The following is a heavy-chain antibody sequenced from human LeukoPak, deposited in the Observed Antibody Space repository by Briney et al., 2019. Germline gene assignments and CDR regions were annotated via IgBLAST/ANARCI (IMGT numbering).Heavy chain of an antibody. CDR2: IIPILGIA. V-gene: IGHV1-69*04. CDR3: AVGRYFDWLFHLDY. J-gene: IGHJ4*02. CDR1: GGTFSSYA. D-gene: IGHD3-9*01. Sequence: ASVKVSCKASGGTFSSYAISWVRQAPGQGLEWMGRIIPILGIANYAQKFQGRVTITADKSTSTAYMEPSSLRSEDTAVYYCAVGRYFDWLFHLDYWGQGTLVTVSS.